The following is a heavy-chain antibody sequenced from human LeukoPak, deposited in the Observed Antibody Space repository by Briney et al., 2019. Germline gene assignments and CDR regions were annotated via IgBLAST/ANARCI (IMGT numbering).Heavy chain of an antibody. V-gene: IGHV1-18*01. CDR3: ARDPGGYSYGYVDY. J-gene: IGHJ4*02. Sequence: ASVKVSCKASGYTFTSYGIVWVRQAPGQGLEWMGWISAYNGNTNYAQNLQGRVTMTTDTSTSTAYMELRSLRSDDTAVYYCARDPGGYSYGYVDYWGQGTLVTVSS. CDR2: ISAYNGNT. D-gene: IGHD5-18*01. CDR1: GYTFTSYG.